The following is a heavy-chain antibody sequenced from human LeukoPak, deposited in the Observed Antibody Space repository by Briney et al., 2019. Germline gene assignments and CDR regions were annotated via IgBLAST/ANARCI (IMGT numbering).Heavy chain of an antibody. CDR1: GFTFSDYY. V-gene: IGHV3-11*01. CDR2: TSSSGSTI. J-gene: IGHJ4*02. Sequence: GGSLRLSCAASGFTFSDYYMSWIRQAPGKGLEWVSYTSSSGSTIYYADSVKGRFTISRDNAKNSLYLQMNSLRAEDTAVYYCARDPSPSQVTANFDYWGQGTLVTVSS. D-gene: IGHD2-21*02. CDR3: ARDPSPSQVTANFDY.